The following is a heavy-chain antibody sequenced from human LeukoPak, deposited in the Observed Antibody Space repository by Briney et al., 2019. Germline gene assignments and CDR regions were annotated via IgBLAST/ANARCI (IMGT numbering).Heavy chain of an antibody. CDR2: ISGSGKTI. CDR3: ATYIVVTMDV. Sequence: GGSLRLSWAASGFTFRSYEMNWVRQAPGKGLEWVSYISGSGKTIYYADSVKGRFTISRDNAKNSLYLQMNSLRAEDTAVYYCATYIVVTMDVWGKGTTVTISS. D-gene: IGHD2-15*01. J-gene: IGHJ6*03. V-gene: IGHV3-48*03. CDR1: GFTFRSYE.